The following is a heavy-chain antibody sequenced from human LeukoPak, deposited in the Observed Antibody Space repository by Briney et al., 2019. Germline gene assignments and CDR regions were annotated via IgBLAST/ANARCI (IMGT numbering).Heavy chain of an antibody. CDR2: IIPIFGTA. D-gene: IGHD1-26*01. V-gene: IGHV1-69*05. CDR1: GYTFTSYV. J-gene: IGHJ6*03. CDR3: ARGPNTPRWEVRGYYYYYMDV. Sequence: ASVKVSCKASGYTFTSYVISWVRQAPGQGLEWMGGIIPIFGTANYAQKFQGRVTITTEESTSTDYMEMSSLRSEDTAVYYCARGPNTPRWEVRGYYYYYMDVWGKGTTVTVSS.